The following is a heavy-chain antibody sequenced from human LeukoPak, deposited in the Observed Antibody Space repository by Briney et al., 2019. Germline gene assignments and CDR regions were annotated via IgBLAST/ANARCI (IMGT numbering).Heavy chain of an antibody. D-gene: IGHD3-3*02. CDR2: FDPEDGET. CDR3: ATYLNALTRWFDP. J-gene: IGHJ5*02. V-gene: IGHV1-24*01. Sequence: GASVKVSCKVSGYTLTELSMHWVRQAPGKGLEWMGGFDPEDGETIYAQRFQGRVTMTEDTSTDTAYMELSSLRSEDTAVYYCATYLNALTRWFDPWGQGTLVTVSS. CDR1: GYTLTELS.